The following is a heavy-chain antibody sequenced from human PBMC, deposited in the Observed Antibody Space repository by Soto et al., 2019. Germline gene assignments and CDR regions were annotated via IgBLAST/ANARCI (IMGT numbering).Heavy chain of an antibody. D-gene: IGHD3-9*01. J-gene: IGHJ4*02. V-gene: IGHV1-3*01. CDR1: GYTFTTYA. CDR2: ITAGNGNT. CDR3: ARPDSDILTGYPGSFDY. Sequence: QVQLVQSGAEVKKPGASVKVSCKASGYTFTTYAMHWVRQAPGQRLEWMGWITAGNGNTKYSQKFQGRVTITRDTSASTGYMEVSSLRSEDTAVYYCARPDSDILTGYPGSFDYWGQGTLVTVSS.